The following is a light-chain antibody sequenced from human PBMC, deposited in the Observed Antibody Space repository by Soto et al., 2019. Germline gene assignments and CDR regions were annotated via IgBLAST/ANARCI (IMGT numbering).Light chain of an antibody. CDR2: EGS. J-gene: IGLJ1*01. V-gene: IGLV2-23*01. CDR3: CSYAGSSTYV. Sequence: QSALTQPASVSGSPGQWITISCTGPSSDVGSYNLVSWYQQHPGKAPKLMIYEGSKRPSGVSNRFSGSKSGNTASLTISGLQAEDEADYYCCSYAGSSTYVFGTGTKLTVL. CDR1: SSDVGSYNL.